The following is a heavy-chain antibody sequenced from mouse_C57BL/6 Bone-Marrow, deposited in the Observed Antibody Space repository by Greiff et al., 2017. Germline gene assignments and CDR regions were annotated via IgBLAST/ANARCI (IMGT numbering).Heavy chain of an antibody. V-gene: IGHV14-1*01. Sequence: VQLQQSGAELVRPGASVKLSCTASGFNIKDYYMHWVKQRPEQGLEWIGRIDPEDGDTEYAPKFQGKATMTADTSSNTAYLQLSSLTSEDTAVDYCTTEKCPVYFDYWGQGTTLTVSS. CDR2: IDPEDGDT. CDR1: GFNIKDYY. CDR3: TTEKCPVYFDY. J-gene: IGHJ2*01.